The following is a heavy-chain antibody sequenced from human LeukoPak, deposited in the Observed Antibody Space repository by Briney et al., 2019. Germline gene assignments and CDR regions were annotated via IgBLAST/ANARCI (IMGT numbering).Heavy chain of an antibody. CDR1: GYSFTSYW. Sequence: GESLKISCKGSGYSFTSYWIGWVRQMPGKGLEWMGIIYPGDSDTRYSPSFQGQVTISADKSISTAYLQWSSLKASDTVMYYCARSYCSSTSCYAPFDYWGQGTLVTVSS. CDR2: IYPGDSDT. J-gene: IGHJ4*02. D-gene: IGHD2-2*01. CDR3: ARSYCSSTSCYAPFDY. V-gene: IGHV5-51*01.